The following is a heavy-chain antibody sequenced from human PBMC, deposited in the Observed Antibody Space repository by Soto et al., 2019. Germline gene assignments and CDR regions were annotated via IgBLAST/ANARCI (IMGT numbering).Heavy chain of an antibody. CDR2: MNPNSGNT. D-gene: IGHD3-16*01. J-gene: IGHJ6*03. Sequence: ASVKVSCKASGYTSTSYDINWVRQATGQGLEWMGWMNPNSGNTGYAQKFQGRVTMTRNTSISTAYMELSSLRSEDTAVYYCARGGGGPTYYSYYYTDVWGKGTTVTVSS. CDR1: GYTSTSYD. V-gene: IGHV1-8*01. CDR3: ARGGGGPTYYSYYYTDV.